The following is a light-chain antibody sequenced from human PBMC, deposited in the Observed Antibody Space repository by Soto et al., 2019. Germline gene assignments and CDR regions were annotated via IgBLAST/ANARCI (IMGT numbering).Light chain of an antibody. CDR3: SSYTSSSTLVV. CDR1: SSDVGGYNY. J-gene: IGLJ1*01. V-gene: IGLV2-14*01. Sequence: QSVLTQPASVSGSPGQSITISCTGTSSDVGGYNYVSWYQQHPGKAPKLMIYDVSNRPSGVSNRFSGPKSGNTASLTISGLQAEDEADYYCSSYTSSSTLVVFGAGT. CDR2: DVS.